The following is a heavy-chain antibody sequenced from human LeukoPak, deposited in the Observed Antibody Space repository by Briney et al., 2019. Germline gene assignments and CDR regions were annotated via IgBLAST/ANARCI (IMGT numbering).Heavy chain of an antibody. CDR2: ITTSSGYV. CDR1: GFTFTTYT. V-gene: IGHV3-21*01. J-gene: IGHJ3*02. D-gene: IGHD4-23*01. Sequence: GGSLRLSCAASGFTFTTYTMNWVRQAPGKGLEWVSAITTSSGYVYQADSLRGRFTISRDNAKNSLYLQMNSLRVEDTAVYYCARGNAGGNDVFDIWGQGTMVTVSS. CDR3: ARGNAGGNDVFDI.